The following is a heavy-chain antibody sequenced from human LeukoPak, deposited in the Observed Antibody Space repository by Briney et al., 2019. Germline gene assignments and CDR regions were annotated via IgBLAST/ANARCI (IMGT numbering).Heavy chain of an antibody. V-gene: IGHV1-18*04. CDR1: GYTFTHYY. J-gene: IGHJ3*02. CDR2: ISAYNGNT. Sequence: ASVKVSCKASGYTFTHYYIHWVRRAPGQGLEWMGWISAYNGNTNYAQKLQGRVTMTTDTSTSTAYMELRSLRSDDTAVYYCARILYHDAFDIWGQGTMVTVSS. D-gene: IGHD2-15*01. CDR3: ARILYHDAFDI.